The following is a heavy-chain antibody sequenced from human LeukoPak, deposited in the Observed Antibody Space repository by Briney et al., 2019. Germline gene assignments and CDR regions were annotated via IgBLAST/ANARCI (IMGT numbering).Heavy chain of an antibody. CDR2: ISYVGSNK. CDR1: GFTFSSYG. D-gene: IGHD4-17*01. J-gene: IGHJ4*02. V-gene: IGHV3-30*03. Sequence: GRSLRLSCAASGFTFSSYGMHWVRQAPGKGLEWVAVISYVGSNKYYADSVKGRFTISRDNSKNTLYLQMNSLRAEDTAVYYCAAPSTVTTYFDYWGQGTLVTVSS. CDR3: AAPSTVTTYFDY.